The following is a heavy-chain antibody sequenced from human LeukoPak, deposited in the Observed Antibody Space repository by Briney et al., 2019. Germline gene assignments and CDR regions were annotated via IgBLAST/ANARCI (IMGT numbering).Heavy chain of an antibody. D-gene: IGHD5-18*01. Sequence: PSETLSLTCAVYGGSFSAYSWSWIRQPPGKGLEWIGEINHSGNTYYNPSLKSRVTISVDTSKNQFSLKLSSVTAADTAVYYCARRRDTAMVFAFDTWGQGTMVTVSS. V-gene: IGHV4-34*01. CDR3: ARRRDTAMVFAFDT. CDR1: GGSFSAYS. CDR2: INHSGNT. J-gene: IGHJ3*02.